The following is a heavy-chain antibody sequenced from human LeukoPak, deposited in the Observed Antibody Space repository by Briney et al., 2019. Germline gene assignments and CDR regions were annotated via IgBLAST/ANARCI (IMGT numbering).Heavy chain of an antibody. CDR3: ARDQSITIFGVWDY. CDR1: GGTFSSYA. Sequence: GASVKVSCKASGGTFSSYAISRVRQAPGQGLEWMGGIIPIFGTANYAQKFQGRVTITAHESTSTAYMELSSLRSEDTAVYYCARDQSITIFGVWDYWGQGTLVTVSS. D-gene: IGHD3-3*01. CDR2: IIPIFGTA. V-gene: IGHV1-69*01. J-gene: IGHJ4*02.